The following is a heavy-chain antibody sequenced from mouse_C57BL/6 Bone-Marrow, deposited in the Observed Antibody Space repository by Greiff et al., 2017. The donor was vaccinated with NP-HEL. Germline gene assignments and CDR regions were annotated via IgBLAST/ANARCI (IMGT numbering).Heavy chain of an antibody. CDR2: IYPGNSDT. CDR3: TGAVVTKYFDV. Sequence: VQLQQSGTVLARPGASVKMSCKTSGYTFTSYWMHWVKQRPGQGLEWIGAIYPGNSDTSYNQKFKGKAKLTAVTSASTAYMELSSLTNEDSAVYCCTGAVVTKYFDVWGTGTTVTVSS. D-gene: IGHD2-2*01. V-gene: IGHV1-5*01. J-gene: IGHJ1*03. CDR1: GYTFTSYW.